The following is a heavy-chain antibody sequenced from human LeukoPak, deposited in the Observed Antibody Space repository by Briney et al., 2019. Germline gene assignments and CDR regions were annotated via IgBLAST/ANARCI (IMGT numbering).Heavy chain of an antibody. CDR3: AKDISPIVGATTCFDY. CDR1: GFTFDDYA. J-gene: IGHJ4*02. CDR2: ISWNSGSI. Sequence: GGSLRLSCAASGFTFDDYAMPWVRQAPGKGLEWVSGISWNSGSIGYADSVKGRFTISRDNAKNSLYLQMNSLRAEDTALYYCAKDISPIVGATTCFDYWGQGTLVTVSS. D-gene: IGHD1-26*01. V-gene: IGHV3-9*01.